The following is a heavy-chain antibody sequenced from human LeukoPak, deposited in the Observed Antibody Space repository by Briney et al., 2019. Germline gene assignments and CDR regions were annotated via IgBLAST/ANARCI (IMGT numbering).Heavy chain of an antibody. CDR3: ARDQEGFDY. CDR2: IYPRDGST. V-gene: IGHV1-46*01. CDR1: GYTFTSNY. Sequence: ASVKVSCKASGYTFTSNYIHWVRQAPGQGLEWMGMIYPRDGSTSYTQKFQGRVTVTRDTSTSTVHMELSGLRSEGTAVYYCARDQEGFDYWGQGTLVTVSS. J-gene: IGHJ4*02.